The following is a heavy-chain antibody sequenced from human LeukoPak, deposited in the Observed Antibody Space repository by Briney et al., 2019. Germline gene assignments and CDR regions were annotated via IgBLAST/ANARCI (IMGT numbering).Heavy chain of an antibody. D-gene: IGHD2-2*01. CDR2: IYHSGST. V-gene: IGHV4-38-2*01. Sequence: SSETLSLTCAVSGYSISSGYYWGWIWQPPGKGLEWIGSIYHSGSTYYNPSLKSRVTISVDASKNQFSLKLSSVTAADTAVYYCARLGGPAGHHDYWGQGTLVTVSS. J-gene: IGHJ4*02. CDR1: GYSISSGYY. CDR3: ARLGGPAGHHDY.